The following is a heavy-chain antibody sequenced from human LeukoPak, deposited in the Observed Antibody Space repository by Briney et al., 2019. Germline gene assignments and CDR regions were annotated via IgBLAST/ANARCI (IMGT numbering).Heavy chain of an antibody. V-gene: IGHV3-53*01. Sequence: PGGSLRLSCAASGFTVSSNYMSWVRQAPGKGLEWVSVIYSGGSTYYADSVKGRFTISRDNSKNTLYLQLNSLRGEDTAVYYCARVPRGYFDWSPPSPDYYYYGMDVWGQGTTVTVSS. CDR3: ARVPRGYFDWSPPSPDYYYYGMDV. J-gene: IGHJ6*02. D-gene: IGHD3-9*01. CDR2: IYSGGST. CDR1: GFTVSSNY.